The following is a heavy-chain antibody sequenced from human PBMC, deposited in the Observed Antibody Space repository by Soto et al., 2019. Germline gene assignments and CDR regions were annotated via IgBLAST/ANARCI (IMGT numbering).Heavy chain of an antibody. Sequence: QPGGSLRLSCAASGFTFSTYWMTWVRQAPGKGLEWVANIKQDGSEKYYVDSVKGRFTISRDNANNSLYLQISSLRAEDTAVYYCARDRGYYGSGSYEVYYYYAMDVWGQGTTVTVSS. CDR1: GFTFSTYW. CDR3: ARDRGYYGSGSYEVYYYYAMDV. D-gene: IGHD3-10*01. V-gene: IGHV3-7*03. J-gene: IGHJ6*02. CDR2: IKQDGSEK.